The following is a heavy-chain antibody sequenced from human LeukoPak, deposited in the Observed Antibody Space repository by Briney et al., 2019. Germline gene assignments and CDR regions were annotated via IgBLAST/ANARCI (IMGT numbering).Heavy chain of an antibody. J-gene: IGHJ4*02. CDR3: VSRDFWTGYVFDY. CDR1: GFTVSSNY. V-gene: IGHV3-66*02. Sequence: GGSLRLSCAASGFTVSSNYMSWVRQAPGKGLEWVSVIYSGGSTYYADSVKGRFTISRDNSKNTLYLQMNSLRVEDTAVYYCVSRDFWTGYVFDYWGQGNLVTVSS. CDR2: IYSGGST. D-gene: IGHD3/OR15-3a*01.